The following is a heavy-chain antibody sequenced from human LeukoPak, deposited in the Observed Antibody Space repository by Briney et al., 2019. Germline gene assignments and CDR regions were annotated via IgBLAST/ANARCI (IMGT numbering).Heavy chain of an antibody. J-gene: IGHJ4*02. V-gene: IGHV3-48*01. CDR1: GFTFSSYE. Sequence: GGSLRLSCAASGFTFSSYEMNWVRQAPGKGLEWVSYISSSSSTIYYADSVKGRFTISRDNSKNTLYLQMNSLRAEDTAVYYCARGSGFDYWGQGTLVTVSS. CDR2: ISSSSSTI. CDR3: ARGSGFDY.